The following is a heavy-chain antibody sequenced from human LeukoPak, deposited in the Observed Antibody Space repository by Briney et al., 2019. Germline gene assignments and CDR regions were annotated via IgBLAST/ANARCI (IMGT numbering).Heavy chain of an antibody. D-gene: IGHD2-2*01. CDR1: GYTFTSYG. CDR2: ISAYNGNT. Sequence: GASVKVSCKGSGYTFTSYGISWVRQAPGQGLEWMGWISAYNGNTNYAQKLQGRVTMTTGTSTSTAYMELRSLRSDDTAVYYCARDTYCDSTSCRFTQVQYWGQGTLVTVSS. CDR3: ARDTYCDSTSCRFTQVQY. V-gene: IGHV1-18*04. J-gene: IGHJ1*01.